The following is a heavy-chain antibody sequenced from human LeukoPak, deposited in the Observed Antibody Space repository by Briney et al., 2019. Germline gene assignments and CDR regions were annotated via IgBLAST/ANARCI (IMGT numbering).Heavy chain of an antibody. J-gene: IGHJ6*02. D-gene: IGHD4/OR15-4a*01. V-gene: IGHV1-18*01. CDR3: ARVTVDYGDNKVDYYYYGMDV. Sequence: ASVKVSCKASGYTFTSYGISWVRQAPGQGLEWMGWISAYNGNTNYAQKLQGRVTMTTDTFTSTAYMELRSLRSDDTAVYYCARVTVDYGDNKVDYYYYGMDVWGQGTTVTVSS. CDR1: GYTFTSYG. CDR2: ISAYNGNT.